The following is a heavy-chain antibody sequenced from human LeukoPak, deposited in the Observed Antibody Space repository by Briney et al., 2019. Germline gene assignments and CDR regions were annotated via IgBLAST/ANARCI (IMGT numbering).Heavy chain of an antibody. V-gene: IGHV4-30-4*07. CDR1: GGSISSGGYS. CDR3: ARTIGYSYGFFDY. D-gene: IGHD5-18*01. CDR2: IYYSGST. J-gene: IGHJ4*02. Sequence: PSETLSLTCAVSGGSISSGGYSWSWIRQPPGKGLEWIGYIYYSGSTYYNPSLKSRVTISVDTSKNQFSLKLSSVTAADTAVYYCARTIGYSYGFFDYWGQGTLVTVSS.